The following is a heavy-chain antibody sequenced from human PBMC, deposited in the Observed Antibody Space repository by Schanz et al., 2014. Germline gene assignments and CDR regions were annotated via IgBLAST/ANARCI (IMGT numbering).Heavy chain of an antibody. Sequence: QVQLVQSGAEVKKLGASVKVSCKASVYTFTSHGISWVRQAPGQGLEWMGWITAYNGDTNYALKLQGRVTMTTDTTTGTAYMELRSLRSDDTAVYYCARGGYSSGWYDRDIAHFDYWGQGTLVTVSS. J-gene: IGHJ4*02. CDR3: ARGGYSSGWYDRDIAHFDY. D-gene: IGHD6-19*01. CDR2: ITAYNGDT. V-gene: IGHV1-18*01. CDR1: VYTFTSHG.